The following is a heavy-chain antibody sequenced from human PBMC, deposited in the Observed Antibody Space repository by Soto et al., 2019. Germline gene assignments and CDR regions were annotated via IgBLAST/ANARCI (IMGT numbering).Heavy chain of an antibody. D-gene: IGHD6-19*01. CDR2: IRSKGYGGTT. Sequence: SXTASGFTFGDYAMSFFRQAPGKGLEWVGFIRSKGYGGTTEYAASVKGRFTISRDDSKSIAYLQMNSLKTEDTAVYYCTRWAPVAGDYWGQGTLVTVS. CDR1: GFTFGDYA. J-gene: IGHJ4*02. V-gene: IGHV3-49*03. CDR3: TRWAPVAGDY.